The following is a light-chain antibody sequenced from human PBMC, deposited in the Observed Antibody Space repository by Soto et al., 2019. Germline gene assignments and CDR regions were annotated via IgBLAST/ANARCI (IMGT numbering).Light chain of an antibody. Sequence: IQMTQSPSTLSGSVGDRVTITCRASQTISSWLAWYQQKPGKAPKLLIYKASTLKSGVPSRFSGSGSGTEFTLTISSLQPDDFATYYCQQYNSQWTFGQGTKVDI. J-gene: IGKJ1*01. CDR2: KAS. V-gene: IGKV1-5*03. CDR3: QQYNSQWT. CDR1: QTISSW.